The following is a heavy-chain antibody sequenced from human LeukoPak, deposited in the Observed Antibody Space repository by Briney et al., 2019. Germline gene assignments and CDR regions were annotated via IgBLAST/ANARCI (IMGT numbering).Heavy chain of an antibody. CDR3: VAAVGATISVFDY. Sequence: PGGSLRLSCATSGFTFSRYWMSWVRQAPGKGLEWVASIKQDGSEKNYVDSVKGRFSTSRDNAKNSLYPQMDSLRAEDTAVYYCVAAVGATISVFDYWGQGTLVSVSS. J-gene: IGHJ4*02. CDR1: GFTFSRYW. CDR2: IKQDGSEK. V-gene: IGHV3-7*01. D-gene: IGHD1-26*01.